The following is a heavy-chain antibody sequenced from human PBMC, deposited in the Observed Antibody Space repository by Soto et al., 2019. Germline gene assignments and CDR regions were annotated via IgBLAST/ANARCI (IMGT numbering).Heavy chain of an antibody. J-gene: IGHJ6*02. CDR2: IWYDGGNK. Sequence: QEQLVESGGGVVQPGGSLRLSCVASGFIFSSYGMHWVRQAPGKGLEWVAVIWYDGGNKYYADSVKDRFIISRDNSKNTLYLQMNGLGVEDTAIYYCARRSEPRGFWCRYTLDYGLDVWGQGTTVTVSS. V-gene: IGHV3-33*01. CDR1: GFIFSSYG. CDR3: ARRSEPRGFWCRYTLDYGLDV. D-gene: IGHD3-3*01.